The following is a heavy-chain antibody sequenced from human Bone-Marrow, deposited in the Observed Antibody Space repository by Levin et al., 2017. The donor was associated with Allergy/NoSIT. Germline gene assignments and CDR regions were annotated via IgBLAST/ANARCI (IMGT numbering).Heavy chain of an antibody. CDR1: GFTVSSNY. J-gene: IGHJ4*02. CDR2: IYSGGST. Sequence: GESLKISCAASGFTVSSNYMSWVRQAPGKGLEWVSVIYSGGSTYYADSVKGRFTISRDNSKNTLYLQMNSLRAEDTAVYYCARDSPLSGYLNWGQGTLVTVSS. D-gene: IGHD5-12*01. V-gene: IGHV3-66*01. CDR3: ARDSPLSGYLN.